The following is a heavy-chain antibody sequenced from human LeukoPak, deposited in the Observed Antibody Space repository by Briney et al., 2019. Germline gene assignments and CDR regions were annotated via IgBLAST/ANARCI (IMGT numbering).Heavy chain of an antibody. CDR2: INHSGST. V-gene: IGHV4-34*01. CDR3: ARGEPAAATKGFDY. CDR1: GASFSGYY. D-gene: IGHD2-2*01. Sequence: SETLSLTCAVYGASFSGYYWTWLRQPPGKGLEWIGEINHSGSTNYNPSLKSRVTISVDTSKNHFSLELTSVTAADTAVYYCARGEPAAATKGFDYWGQGTLVTVSS. J-gene: IGHJ4*02.